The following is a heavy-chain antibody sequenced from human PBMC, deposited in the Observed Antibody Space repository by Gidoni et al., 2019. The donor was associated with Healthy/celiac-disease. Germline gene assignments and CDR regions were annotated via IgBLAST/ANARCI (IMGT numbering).Heavy chain of an antibody. CDR3: ARDTFCYDSIGYYYD. CDR2: ISSGSSYI. CDR1: GFTLSTYS. Sequence: EVQLVESGGGLFNLGGSLSLSCASSGFTLSTYSMNWLRQAPGKGLEWVSSISSGSSYIYYADSVKGRFTISRDNDKNSLYLQMNSLRAEDTAVYYCARDTFCYDSIGYYYDWGQGTLVTVSS. J-gene: IGHJ4*02. D-gene: IGHD3-22*01. V-gene: IGHV3-21*01.